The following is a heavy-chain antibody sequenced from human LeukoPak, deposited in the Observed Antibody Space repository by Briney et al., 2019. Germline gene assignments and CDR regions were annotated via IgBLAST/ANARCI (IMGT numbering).Heavy chain of an antibody. J-gene: IGHJ4*02. V-gene: IGHV3-53*05. Sequence: GGSLRLSCAASGFTVSSNYMNWVRQAPGQGLEWVSVIYSGGYTYYADSVKGRFTISRDNSKNTLYLQMNSLRAEDTAVYYCARAYYYDSSGYYRDYWDQGTLVTVSS. CDR3: ARAYYYDSSGYYRDY. CDR1: GFTVSSNY. CDR2: IYSGGYT. D-gene: IGHD3-22*01.